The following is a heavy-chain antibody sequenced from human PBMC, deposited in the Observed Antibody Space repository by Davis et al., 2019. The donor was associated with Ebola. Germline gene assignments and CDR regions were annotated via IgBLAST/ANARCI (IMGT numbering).Heavy chain of an antibody. J-gene: IGHJ4*02. CDR2: MNTNTGNP. Sequence: ASVKVSCKASGYTFSDYAINWVRQAPGQGLEWMGWMNTNTGNPTYAQGFTGRFVLSLDTSVSTAYLQISSLKAEDTAVYYCARGSFHFHSWGQGTLVTVSS. V-gene: IGHV7-4-1*02. CDR1: GYTFSDYA. CDR3: ARGSFHFHS.